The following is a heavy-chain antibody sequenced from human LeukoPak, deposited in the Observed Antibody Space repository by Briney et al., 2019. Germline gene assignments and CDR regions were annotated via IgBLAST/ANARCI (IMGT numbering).Heavy chain of an antibody. V-gene: IGHV3-7*03. CDR1: GFTFSSDW. CDR3: ARDPDMVRGVNFDY. D-gene: IGHD3-10*01. CDR2: INQDGSEK. Sequence: PGGSLRLSCAASGFTFSSDWMNWVRQAPGKGLEWVANINQDGSEKYYVDSVKGRFTISRDNAKNSLYLQMNSLRAEDTAVYYCARDPDMVRGVNFDYWGQGTWSPSPQ. J-gene: IGHJ4*02.